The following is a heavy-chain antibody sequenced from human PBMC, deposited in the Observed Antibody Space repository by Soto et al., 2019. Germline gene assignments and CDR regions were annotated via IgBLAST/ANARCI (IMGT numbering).Heavy chain of an antibody. V-gene: IGHV2-5*02. CDR2: IYWDDDK. Sequence: QITLKESGPTLVRPTQTLTLTCTFSGFSLSTTGVGVGWIRQPPGKALEWLALIYWDDDKRYSPSLKRRLTISKDASKNEVILTMTNMDPVDTATYYWAQRLRDYGLGRERATYFDPWGQGTLVTVSS. J-gene: IGHJ5*02. CDR1: GFSLSTTGVG. D-gene: IGHD3-10*01. CDR3: AQRLRDYGLGRERATYFDP.